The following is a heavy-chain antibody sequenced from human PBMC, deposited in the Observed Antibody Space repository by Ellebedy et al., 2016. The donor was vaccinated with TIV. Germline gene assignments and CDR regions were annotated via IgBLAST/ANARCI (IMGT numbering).Heavy chain of an antibody. Sequence: ASVKVSXXASGHTFTTYGIHWVRQAPGQRPEWMGWINTGNGNTKYSQTFQGRVTITSDTSATTAYMELSSLRSEDTAVYYCATDRITHEANYAMGVWGLGTTLTVSS. V-gene: IGHV1-3*04. J-gene: IGHJ6*02. CDR3: ATDRITHEANYAMGV. CDR1: GHTFTTYG. CDR2: INTGNGNT. D-gene: IGHD1-14*01.